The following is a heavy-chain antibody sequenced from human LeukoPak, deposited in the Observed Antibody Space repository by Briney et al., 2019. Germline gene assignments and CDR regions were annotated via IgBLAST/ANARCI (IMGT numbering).Heavy chain of an antibody. D-gene: IGHD5-12*01. V-gene: IGHV3-23*01. J-gene: IGHJ5*02. Sequence: GGSLRLSCAASGFIFSSYAMSWVRQAPGKGREWVSAISGSGGSTYYADSVKGRFTISRDNSKNTLYLQMNSLRAEDTAVYYCAKDLYGYVPNWFDPWGQGTLVTVSS. CDR3: AKDLYGYVPNWFDP. CDR1: GFIFSSYA. CDR2: ISGSGGST.